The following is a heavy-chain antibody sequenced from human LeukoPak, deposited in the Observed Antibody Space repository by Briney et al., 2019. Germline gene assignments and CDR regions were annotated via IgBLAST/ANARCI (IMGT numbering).Heavy chain of an antibody. Sequence: QPGGSLRPSCAASGFKVNNIHMSWVRQAPGRGLEWVSVVYGGGGIYYADSVQGRFTISRDNSKNTVYLHMNNLRGDDSALYYCVRDLAGAFDFWGQGTPVKVSS. CDR2: VYGGGGI. D-gene: IGHD6-19*01. V-gene: IGHV3-66*01. CDR3: VRDLAGAFDF. CDR1: GFKVNNIH. J-gene: IGHJ4*02.